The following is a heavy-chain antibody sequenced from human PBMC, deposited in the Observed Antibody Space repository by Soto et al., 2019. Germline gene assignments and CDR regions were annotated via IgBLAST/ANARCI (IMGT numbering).Heavy chain of an antibody. CDR2: IIPIFGTA. J-gene: IGHJ6*02. Sequence: GASVKVSCKASGGTFSSYAISWVRQAPGQRLEKKGGIIPIFGTANYAQKFQGRVTITADESTSTAYMELSSLRSEDTAVYYCARGLVVVTAILNYYYYYYGMDVWGQGTTVTVSS. D-gene: IGHD2-21*02. CDR3: ARGLVVVTAILNYYYYYYGMDV. CDR1: GGTFSSYA. V-gene: IGHV1-69*13.